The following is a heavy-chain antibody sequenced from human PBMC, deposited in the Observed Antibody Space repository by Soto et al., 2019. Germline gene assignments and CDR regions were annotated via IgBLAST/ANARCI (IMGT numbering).Heavy chain of an antibody. V-gene: IGHV3-23*01. CDR1: GFTFSSYA. CDR3: AKGDLRVSDAFDI. D-gene: IGHD4-17*01. Sequence: GGSLRLSCTASGFTFSSYAMSWVRQAPGKGLEWVSAISGSGGSTYYADSAKGRFTISRDNSKNTLYLQMNSLRAEDTAVYYCAKGDLRVSDAFDIWGQGTMVTVSS. J-gene: IGHJ3*02. CDR2: ISGSGGST.